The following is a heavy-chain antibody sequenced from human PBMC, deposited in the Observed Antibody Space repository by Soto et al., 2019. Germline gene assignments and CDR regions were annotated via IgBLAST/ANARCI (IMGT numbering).Heavy chain of an antibody. CDR1: GGSISSYY. Sequence: SETLSLTCTVSGGSISSYYWSWIRQPPGKGLEWIGYIYYSGSTNYNPSLKSRVTISVDTSKNQFSLKLSSVTAADTAVYYCARGRYCSSTSCYNAFDIWGQGTMVTVSS. D-gene: IGHD2-2*02. CDR3: ARGRYCSSTSCYNAFDI. V-gene: IGHV4-59*01. J-gene: IGHJ3*02. CDR2: IYYSGST.